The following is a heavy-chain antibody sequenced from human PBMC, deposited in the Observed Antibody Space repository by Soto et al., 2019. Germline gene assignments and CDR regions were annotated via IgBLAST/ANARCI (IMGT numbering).Heavy chain of an antibody. J-gene: IGHJ4*02. D-gene: IGHD3-10*01. CDR1: GFTFSNAW. Sequence: EVQLVESGGGLVKPGGSLRLSCVGSGFTFSNAWMTWVRQAPGKGREWVGRIKSRIDGETREYAAPVKDRFTISRDDSKNTVYLQVTGLKTEDTAIYYCTADVPTQGVGEFDYWGQGTLIAVSS. CDR3: TADVPTQGVGEFDY. CDR2: IKSRIDGETR. V-gene: IGHV3-15*01.